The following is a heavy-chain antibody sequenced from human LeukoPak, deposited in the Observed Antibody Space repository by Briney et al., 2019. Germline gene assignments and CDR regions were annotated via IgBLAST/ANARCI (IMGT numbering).Heavy chain of an antibody. CDR3: AKSTRAVMAMMDV. D-gene: IGHD3-16*01. Sequence: GGSLRLSCAASGFTFSSYWMSWVRQAPGKGLQWVANIKQDGSEKNYVDSVKGRFSISRDNAKNSLFLQMNSLRAEDTAVYFCAKSTRAVMAMMDVWGKGTTVTVSS. V-gene: IGHV3-7*01. CDR1: GFTFSSYW. J-gene: IGHJ6*04. CDR2: IKQDGSEK.